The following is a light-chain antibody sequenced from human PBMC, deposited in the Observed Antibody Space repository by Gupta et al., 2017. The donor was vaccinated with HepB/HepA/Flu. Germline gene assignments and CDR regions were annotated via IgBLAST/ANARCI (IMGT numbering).Light chain of an antibody. CDR2: KAS. J-gene: IGKJ2*01. CDR3: QQHNTYST. CDR1: QSISSW. V-gene: IGKV1-5*03. Sequence: DIQMTQSPSTLSASVGDRVTITCRASQSISSWLAWYQQKPGKAPKLLIYKASTLQSGVPSRFSGSESGTEFTLTISSLQPDDFATYYCQQHNTYSTFGQGTKLEIK.